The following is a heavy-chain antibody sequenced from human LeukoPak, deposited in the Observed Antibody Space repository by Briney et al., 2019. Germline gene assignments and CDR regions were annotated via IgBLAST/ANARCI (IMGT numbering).Heavy chain of an antibody. D-gene: IGHD3-10*01. V-gene: IGHV3-74*01. CDR3: ARGVRYSRSGEYYYYYYMDV. CDR2: INYDGTTT. CDR1: GFNFSSYW. J-gene: IGHJ6*03. Sequence: GGSLTLSCAASGFNFSSYWMHWVRQAPGKGLGWISRINYDGTTTSYADSVKGRFTTSRENSKNTLYLQMNSLRAEDTAVYYCARGVRYSRSGEYYYYYYMDVWGKGTTVSVSS.